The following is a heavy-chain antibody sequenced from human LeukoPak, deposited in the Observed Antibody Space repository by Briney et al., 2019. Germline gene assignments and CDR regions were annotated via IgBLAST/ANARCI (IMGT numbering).Heavy chain of an antibody. V-gene: IGHV3-23*01. Sequence: GGSLRLSCAASGFTFSSYGMHWVRQAPGKGLEWVSAISGSGGSTYYADSVKGRFTISRDNSKNTLYLQMNSLRAEDTAVYYCAKDGPSMYSSGWYNYWGQGTLVTVSS. CDR3: AKDGPSMYSSGWYNY. CDR2: ISGSGGST. CDR1: GFTFSSYG. D-gene: IGHD6-19*01. J-gene: IGHJ4*02.